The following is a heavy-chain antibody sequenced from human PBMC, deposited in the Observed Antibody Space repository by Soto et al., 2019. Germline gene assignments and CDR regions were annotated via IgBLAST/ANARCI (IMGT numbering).Heavy chain of an antibody. D-gene: IGHD6-19*01. CDR3: AHRSRGWQYYFPY. V-gene: IGHV2-5*02. J-gene: IGHJ4*02. CDR2: IYWDADK. CDR1: GFSLSARGMG. Sequence: QITLKESGPTLVKPTQTLTLTCTFSGFSLSARGMGVGWIRQPPGKALEWLALIYWDADKWYSPSLRSRLTITEDTPKNQVVLTMTHMDPVDTATYYCAHRSRGWQYYFPYWGQGTLVTVSS.